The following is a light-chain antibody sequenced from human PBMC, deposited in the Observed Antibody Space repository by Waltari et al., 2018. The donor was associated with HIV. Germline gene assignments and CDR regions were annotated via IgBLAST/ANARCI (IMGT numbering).Light chain of an antibody. J-gene: IGKJ2*02. V-gene: IGKV1-12*01. CDR3: QQAHSFPRT. Sequence: DIQMTQPPSSMSAPVGAKVTSTCRATQFISTSLAWYQQRPNRAPKLLIFGASRLQSGAPSMFSGIGSGTQFTLTINSLQPEDVGTYGGQQAHSFPRTFGQGT. CDR1: QFISTS. CDR2: GAS.